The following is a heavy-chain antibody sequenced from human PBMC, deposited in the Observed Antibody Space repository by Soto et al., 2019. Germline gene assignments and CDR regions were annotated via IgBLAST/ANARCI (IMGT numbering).Heavy chain of an antibody. CDR2: INPSGGST. Sequence: ASVTVSCQASGYTFTSYYMHWVRQAPGQGLEWMGIINPSGGSTSYAQKFQDRVTMTTDASTSTVYMELRSLRSDDTAVYYCARGHSGYAGYYMDVWGKGTTVTVSS. J-gene: IGHJ6*03. CDR1: GYTFTSYY. V-gene: IGHV1-46*01. D-gene: IGHD5-12*01. CDR3: ARGHSGYAGYYMDV.